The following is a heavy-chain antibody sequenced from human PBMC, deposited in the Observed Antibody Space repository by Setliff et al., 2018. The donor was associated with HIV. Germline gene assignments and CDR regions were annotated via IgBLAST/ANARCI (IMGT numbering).Heavy chain of an antibody. CDR2: IYTRGGT. CDR1: GGSISSYY. V-gene: IGHV4-4*07. CDR3: ARLWGSAQAFDI. Sequence: SETLSLTCTVSGGSISSYYWSWIRQPAGKGLEWIGRIYTRGGTKYNPSLKSRITMSIDTSKNQFSLNLSSLTAADTAVYYCARLWGSAQAFDIWGQGTMVTVSS. D-gene: IGHD7-27*01. J-gene: IGHJ3*02.